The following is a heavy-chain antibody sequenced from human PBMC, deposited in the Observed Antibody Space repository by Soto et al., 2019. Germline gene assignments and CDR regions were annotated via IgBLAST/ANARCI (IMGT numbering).Heavy chain of an antibody. V-gene: IGHV1-18*01. J-gene: IGHJ4*02. Sequence: ASVKVSCKASGYTFSDYDINWVRQAAGQGLEWMGWMNPYSGNTNYAQKLQGRVTMTTDTSTSTAYMELRSLRSDDTAVYYCARANEIKLLWFGELLSHFDYWGQGTLVTVSS. CDR1: GYTFSDYD. D-gene: IGHD3-10*01. CDR3: ARANEIKLLWFGELLSHFDY. CDR2: MNPYSGNT.